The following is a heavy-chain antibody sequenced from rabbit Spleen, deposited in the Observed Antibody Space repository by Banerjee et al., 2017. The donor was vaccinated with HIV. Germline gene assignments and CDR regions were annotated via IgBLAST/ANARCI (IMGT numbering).Heavy chain of an antibody. Sequence: QSLEESGGDLVKPEGSLTLTCTASGFSFSSTYYMCWVRQAPGKGLECIACIYADSSGSTYYASWAKGRFTISKTSSTTVTLQMTSLTVADTATYFCARDTGSSFSSYGMDLWGPGTLVTVS. CDR3: ARDTGSSFSSYGMDL. D-gene: IGHD8-1*01. J-gene: IGHJ6*01. V-gene: IGHV1S40*01. CDR2: IYADSSGST. CDR1: GFSFSSTYY.